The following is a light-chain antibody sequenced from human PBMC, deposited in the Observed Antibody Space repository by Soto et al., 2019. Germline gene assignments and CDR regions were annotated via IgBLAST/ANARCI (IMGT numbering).Light chain of an antibody. CDR3: QQSYTTPWT. J-gene: IGKJ1*01. CDR1: QSISNY. CDR2: AAS. V-gene: IGKV1-39*01. Sequence: DIQVTQSPSSLSASVGDRVTITCRASQSISNYLNWFQHKPGKAPNLLIFAASSLQSGVPSRFSGAGSGTDFTLTNSSLQPEDFATYFCQQSYTTPWTFGQGTKVEIK.